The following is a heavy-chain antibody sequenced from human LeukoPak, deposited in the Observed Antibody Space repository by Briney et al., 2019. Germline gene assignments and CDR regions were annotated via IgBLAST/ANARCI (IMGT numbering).Heavy chain of an antibody. D-gene: IGHD5-24*01. CDR1: GDSVSSKSAA. Sequence: SQTLSLTCAISGDSVSSKSAAWNWIRQSPFRGLEWLGRTYYRSKWYNDYAVSVKGRITINPDTSKNQLSLQLNSVTPDDTAVYYCARGGQGDGYSADEAFNFWGQGTMVTVSS. J-gene: IGHJ3*01. V-gene: IGHV6-1*01. CDR3: ARGGQGDGYSADEAFNF. CDR2: TYYRSKWYN.